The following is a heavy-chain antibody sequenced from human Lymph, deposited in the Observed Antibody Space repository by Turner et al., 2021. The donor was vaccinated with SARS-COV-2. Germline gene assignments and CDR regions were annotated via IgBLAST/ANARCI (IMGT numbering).Heavy chain of an antibody. CDR1: GFTFSSYS. V-gene: IGHV3-21*01. Sequence: EVQLVESGGGLVKPGGSLRLSCAASGFTFSSYSMNWVRQAPGKGLEWVSSITFTSSYIYYADSVKGRFTISRDNAKNSLYLQMNSLRAEDTAVYYCARGPPDFPYYFDCWGQGTLVTVSS. D-gene: IGHD2-21*02. CDR2: ITFTSSYI. CDR3: ARGPPDFPYYFDC. J-gene: IGHJ4*02.